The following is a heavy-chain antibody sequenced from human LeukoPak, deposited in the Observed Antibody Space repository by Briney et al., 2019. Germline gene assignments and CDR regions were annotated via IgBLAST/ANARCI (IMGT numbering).Heavy chain of an antibody. CDR1: GFTFSSYA. Sequence: GRSLRLSCAASGFTFSSYAMHWVRQAPGKGLEWVAVISYDGSNKYYADSVNGRFTISRDNSKNTLYLQMNSLRAEDPAVYYCARNLYCSSTSCYIYYYYGMDAWGQGTTVTVSS. D-gene: IGHD2-2*01. J-gene: IGHJ6*02. V-gene: IGHV3-30-3*01. CDR3: ARNLYCSSTSCYIYYYYGMDA. CDR2: ISYDGSNK.